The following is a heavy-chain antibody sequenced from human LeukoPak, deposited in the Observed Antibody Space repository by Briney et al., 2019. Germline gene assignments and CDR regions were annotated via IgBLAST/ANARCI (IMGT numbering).Heavy chain of an antibody. V-gene: IGHV4-59*01. CDR2: IYYSGST. J-gene: IGHJ4*02. D-gene: IGHD5-12*01. CDR1: GGSISSYY. Sequence: SETLSLTCTVSGGSISSYYWSWIRQPPGKGLEWIGYIYYSGSTNYNPSLKSRVTISVDTSKNQFSLKLSSVTAADTAVYYCARGYDYNFDYWGQGTLATVSS. CDR3: ARGYDYNFDY.